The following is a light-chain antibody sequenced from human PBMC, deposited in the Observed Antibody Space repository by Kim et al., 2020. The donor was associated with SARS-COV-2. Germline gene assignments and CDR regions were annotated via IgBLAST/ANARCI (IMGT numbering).Light chain of an antibody. J-gene: IGLJ2*01. Sequence: VAPGRTARITCGGNNIATKGVHWYRQRPGQAPALVIHYDSGRPSGIPERLSGATSGNTAILTISRVEAGDEADYYYQVWDNSDHVVFGGGTQLTVL. CDR1: NIATKG. CDR2: YDS. CDR3: QVWDNSDHVV. V-gene: IGLV3-21*04.